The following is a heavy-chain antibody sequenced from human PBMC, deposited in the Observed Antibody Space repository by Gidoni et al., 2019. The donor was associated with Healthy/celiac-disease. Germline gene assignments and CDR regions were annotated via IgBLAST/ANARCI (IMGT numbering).Heavy chain of an antibody. V-gene: IGHV5-51*01. CDR2: IYPGDSDT. D-gene: IGHD3-22*01. CDR1: GYSFTSSW. CDR3: ARQGDSSGYYFNYYYGMDV. Sequence: EVQLVQSGAEVKKPGESLKISCKGSGYSFTSSWIGWVRQMPGKGLEWMGIIYPGDSDTRYSPSFQGQVTISADKSISTAYLQWSSLKASDTAMYYCARQGDSSGYYFNYYYGMDVWGQGTTVTVSS. J-gene: IGHJ6*02.